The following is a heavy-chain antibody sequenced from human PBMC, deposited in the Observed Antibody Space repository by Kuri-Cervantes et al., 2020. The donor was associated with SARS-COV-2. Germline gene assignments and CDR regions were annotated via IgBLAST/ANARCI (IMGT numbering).Heavy chain of an antibody. J-gene: IGHJ6*02. V-gene: IGHV4-30-2*01. CDR2: IYHSGST. Sequence: SQTLSLTCAVSGGSISSGGYSWSWIRQPPGKGLEWIGYIYHSGSTYYNPSLKSRVTISVDRSKNQFSLKLSSVTAADTAVYYCASGVRDCGGDCYYYYYYGMDVWGQGTTVTVSS. CDR1: GGSISSGGYS. D-gene: IGHD2-21*02. CDR3: ASGVRDCGGDCYYYYYYGMDV.